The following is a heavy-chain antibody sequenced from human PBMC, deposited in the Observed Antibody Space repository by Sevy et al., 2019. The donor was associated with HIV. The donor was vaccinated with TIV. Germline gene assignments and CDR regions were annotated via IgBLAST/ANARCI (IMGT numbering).Heavy chain of an antibody. CDR1: GGSVSSSGYY. V-gene: IGHV4-39*01. J-gene: IGHJ4*02. CDR3: ARQGGIVDRAFDF. D-gene: IGHD2-21*01. CDR2: VYYSGSA. Sequence: SETLSLTCTVSGGSVSSSGYYWGWIRQPPGKGLEWIGNVYYSGSADYYPSLKSRATISVDTSKNQFSLKVKSVTAVDTAVYYCARQGGIVDRAFDFWGQGTLVTVSS.